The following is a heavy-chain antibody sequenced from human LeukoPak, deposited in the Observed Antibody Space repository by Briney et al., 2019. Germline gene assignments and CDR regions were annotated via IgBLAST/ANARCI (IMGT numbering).Heavy chain of an antibody. CDR3: TGSYYYEYFQH. Sequence: GGSLRLSCAASGLTFSSYAMNWVRQAPGKGLEWVSVISGNGGSTYYADSVRGRFTISRDNSESTLYLQMNSLRAEDTALYYCTGSYYYEYFQHWGQGTLVTVSS. D-gene: IGHD3-22*01. CDR1: GLTFSSYA. V-gene: IGHV3-23*01. J-gene: IGHJ1*01. CDR2: ISGNGGST.